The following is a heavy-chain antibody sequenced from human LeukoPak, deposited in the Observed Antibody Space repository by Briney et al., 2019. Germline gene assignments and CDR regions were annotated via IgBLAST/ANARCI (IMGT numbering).Heavy chain of an antibody. V-gene: IGHV4-34*01. D-gene: IGHD3-22*01. CDR1: GGSFSGYY. Sequence: PSETLSLTCAVYGGSFSGYYWSWIRQPPGKGLEWIGEINHSGGTNYNPSLKSRVTISVDTSKNQFSLKLSSVTAADTAVYYCARGGVSSGYYYFDYWGQGTLVTVSS. J-gene: IGHJ4*02. CDR3: ARGGVSSGYYYFDY. CDR2: INHSGGT.